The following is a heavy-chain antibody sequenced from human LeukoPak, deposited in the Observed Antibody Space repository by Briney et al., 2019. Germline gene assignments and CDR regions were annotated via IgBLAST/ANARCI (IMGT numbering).Heavy chain of an antibody. V-gene: IGHV4-38-2*02. CDR3: ARGRIAAAGNYYEGDEDNWFDP. CDR2: IYPSGTT. Sequence: SETLSLTCTVSGYSISSGYYWGWIRQPPGKGLEWIGNIYPSGTTYYNPSLKTRVTISVDTSKNQFSLKLSSVTAADTAVYYCARGRIAAAGNYYEGDEDNWFDPWGQGTLVTVSS. CDR1: GYSISSGYY. J-gene: IGHJ5*02. D-gene: IGHD6-13*01.